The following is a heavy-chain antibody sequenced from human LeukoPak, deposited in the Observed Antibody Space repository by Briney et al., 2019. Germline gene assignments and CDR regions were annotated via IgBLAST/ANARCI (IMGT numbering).Heavy chain of an antibody. CDR3: ARQAVADPLTGRVVDY. D-gene: IGHD6-19*01. Sequence: GESLQISCKGSGYSFTTYGVSWVRQAPGQGLEWMGWISGYNGYTNYAQKFQFRVTMTTDTSTSTAYMELRSLTSDDTAVYYCARQAVADPLTGRVVDYWGQGTLVTVSS. CDR1: GYSFTTYG. CDR2: ISGYNGYT. V-gene: IGHV1-18*01. J-gene: IGHJ4*02.